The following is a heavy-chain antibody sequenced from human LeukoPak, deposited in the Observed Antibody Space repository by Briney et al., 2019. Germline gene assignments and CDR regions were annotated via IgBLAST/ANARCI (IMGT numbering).Heavy chain of an antibody. CDR2: ISDSGRT. CDR1: GDSIKTYN. J-gene: IGHJ5*02. D-gene: IGHD5-12*01. V-gene: IGHV4-59*08. Sequence: SETLSLTCTVSGDSIKTYNCRWMRQPPGKGLEWIGYISDSGRTNYNPSLKSRVSISPDTSKNHLSLRLSSVTAADTAVYYCARQFAITWFDPWGQGTLVTVSS. CDR3: ARQFAITWFDP.